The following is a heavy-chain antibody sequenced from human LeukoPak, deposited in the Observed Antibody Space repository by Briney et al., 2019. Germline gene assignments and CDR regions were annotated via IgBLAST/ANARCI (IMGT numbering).Heavy chain of an antibody. CDR3: TRPGYSGGWADY. V-gene: IGHV3-73*01. CDR1: GFTFSGSA. D-gene: IGHD6-19*01. CDR2: IRSKANSYAT. Sequence: PGGSLRLSCAASGFTFSGSAMHWVRQASGKGLEWVGRIRSKANSYATAYAESVKDRFTISRDDSKNTAYLQMNSLKTEDTAVYYCTRPGYSGGWADYWGQGTLVTVSS. J-gene: IGHJ4*02.